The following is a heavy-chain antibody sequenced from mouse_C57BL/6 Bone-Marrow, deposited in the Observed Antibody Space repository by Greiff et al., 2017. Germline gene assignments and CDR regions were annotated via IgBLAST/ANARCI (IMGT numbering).Heavy chain of an antibody. J-gene: IGHJ4*01. V-gene: IGHV1-81*01. CDR1: GYTFTSYG. CDR2: IYPRSGNT. D-gene: IGHD2-1*01. Sequence: QFQLQQSGAELARPGASVKLSCKASGYTFTSYGISWVKQRTGQGLEWIGEIYPRSGNTYYNEKFKGKATLTADKSSSTAYMELRSLTSEDSAVYFCARSRGNYDAMDYWGQGTSVTVSS. CDR3: ARSRGNYDAMDY.